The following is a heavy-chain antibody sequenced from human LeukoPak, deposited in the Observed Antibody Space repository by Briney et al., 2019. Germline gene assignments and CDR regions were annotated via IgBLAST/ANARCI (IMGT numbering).Heavy chain of an antibody. V-gene: IGHV3-48*03. D-gene: IGHD4-17*01. CDR2: ISSSGSTI. CDR3: ARSATGDYGPFSAEYFHH. J-gene: IGHJ1*01. Sequence: GGSLRLSCAASGFTFSSYEMNWFRQAPGKGLEWVSYISSSGSTIYYADSVKGRFTISRDNAKNSLYLQMNSLRAEDTAVYYCARSATGDYGPFSAEYFHHRGQGTLVTVSS. CDR1: GFTFSSYE.